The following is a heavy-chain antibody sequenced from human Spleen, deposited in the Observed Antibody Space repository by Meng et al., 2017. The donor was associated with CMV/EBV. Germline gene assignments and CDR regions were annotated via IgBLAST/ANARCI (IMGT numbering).Heavy chain of an antibody. CDR2: LYSGGST. J-gene: IGHJ4*02. V-gene: IGHV3-53*01. CDR1: GFTFSSYG. CDR3: ARMGSEYSSSSGLDY. D-gene: IGHD6-6*01. Sequence: ETLSLTCAASGFTFSSYGMHWVRQAPGKGLEWVSVLYSGGSTLYADSVKGRFTISRDNSKNTLHLQMNSLRTEDTAVYYCARMGSEYSSSSGLDYWGQGTLVTVSS.